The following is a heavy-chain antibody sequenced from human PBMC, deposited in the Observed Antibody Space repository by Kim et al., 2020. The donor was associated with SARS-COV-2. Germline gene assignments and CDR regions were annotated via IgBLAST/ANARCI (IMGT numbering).Heavy chain of an antibody. CDR2: IWYDGSNK. Sequence: GGSLRLSCAASGFTFSSYAMHWVRQAPGKGLEWVAVIWYDGSNKYYADSVKGRFTISRDNSKNTLYLQMNSLRAEDTAVYYCANLDPRGAFDIWGQGTMVTVSS. CDR3: ANLDPRGAFDI. J-gene: IGHJ3*02. CDR1: GFTFSSYA. D-gene: IGHD3-10*01. V-gene: IGHV3-33*06.